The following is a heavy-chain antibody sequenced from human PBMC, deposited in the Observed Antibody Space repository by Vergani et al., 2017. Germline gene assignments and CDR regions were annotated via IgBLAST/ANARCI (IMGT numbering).Heavy chain of an antibody. J-gene: IGHJ4*02. CDR2: IKQDGSEK. CDR3: ARDSTMAGQWLRY. CDR1: GFTFSSYW. Sequence: EVQLVESGGGLVQPGGSLRLSCAASGFTFSSYWMSWVRQAPGKGLEWVANIKQDGSEKYYVDSVKGRFTIARDNAKNSLYLQMNSLRAKDTAVYYCARDSTMAGQWLRYWGQGTLVTVSS. V-gene: IGHV3-7*01. D-gene: IGHD6-19*01.